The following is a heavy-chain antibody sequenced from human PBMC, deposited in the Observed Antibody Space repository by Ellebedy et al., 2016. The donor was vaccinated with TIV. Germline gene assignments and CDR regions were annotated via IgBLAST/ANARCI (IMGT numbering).Heavy chain of an antibody. V-gene: IGHV3-30*18. CDR2: ISYDERTE. D-gene: IGHD2-8*02. J-gene: IGHJ3*02. Sequence: PGGSLRLSCVASGFTFSNYGMHWVRQAPGKGPEWVAVISYDERTEFYLDSVKGRFTASRDNSKNILYLQMNSLRAEDTAIYYCAKELVHAIHGFDIWGQGTLVTVSS. CDR1: GFTFSNYG. CDR3: AKELVHAIHGFDI.